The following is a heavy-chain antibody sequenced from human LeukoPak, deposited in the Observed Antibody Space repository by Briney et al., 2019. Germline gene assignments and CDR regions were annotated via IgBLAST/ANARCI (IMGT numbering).Heavy chain of an antibody. D-gene: IGHD6-19*01. CDR1: GFTFSGYA. CDR3: ATNGPGIAVAGYVDY. Sequence: GGSLRLSCAASGFTFSGYAMHWVRQAPVKGLEWVAVISYDGSTEYYADSVKGRFTISRDNSKTTLYLQMNSLRAEDAAVYYCATNGPGIAVAGYVDYWGQGTLVTVSS. J-gene: IGHJ4*02. CDR2: ISYDGSTE. V-gene: IGHV3-30-3*01.